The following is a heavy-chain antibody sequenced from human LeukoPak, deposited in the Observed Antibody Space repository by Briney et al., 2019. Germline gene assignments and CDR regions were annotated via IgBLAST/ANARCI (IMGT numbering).Heavy chain of an antibody. J-gene: IGHJ6*02. Sequence: ASVKVSCKASGGTFDNSAINWVRQAPGQGLEWMGRIIPILNIPNYAQKLQGRVTIAADKSTSTAYMELSSLGSDDTAVYYCAREKMEVGYYGLDVWGQGTTVTVSS. CDR1: GGTFDNSA. V-gene: IGHV1-69*04. CDR2: IIPILNIP. D-gene: IGHD1-1*01. CDR3: AREKMEVGYYGLDV.